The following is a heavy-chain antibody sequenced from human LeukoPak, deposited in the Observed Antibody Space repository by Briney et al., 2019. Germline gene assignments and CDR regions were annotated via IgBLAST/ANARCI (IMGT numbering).Heavy chain of an antibody. Sequence: GGSLRLSCAASGFTFSSYSMNWVRQAPGKGLEWVSYISPSSTIMYYADSVRGRFTISRDNAKNSPYLQMNSLRAEDTAVYYCARPEKSGYSPYVFDIWGRGTMVTVSS. CDR1: GFTFSSYS. CDR3: ARPEKSGYSPYVFDI. D-gene: IGHD3-3*01. CDR2: ISPSSTIM. V-gene: IGHV3-48*01. J-gene: IGHJ3*02.